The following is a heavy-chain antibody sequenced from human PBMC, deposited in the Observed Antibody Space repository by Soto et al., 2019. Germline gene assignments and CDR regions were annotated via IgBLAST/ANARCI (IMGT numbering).Heavy chain of an antibody. D-gene: IGHD3-9*01. CDR1: GGSISSYY. CDR2: IYYSGST. J-gene: IGHJ4*02. CDR3: ARHDILSHRTISLGY. V-gene: IGHV4-59*01. Sequence: ASETLSLTCTVSGGSISSYYWSWIRQPPGKGLEWIGYIYYSGSTNYNPSLKSRVTISVDTSKNQFSLKLSSVTAADTAVYYCARHDILSHRTISLGYWGQGTLVTVPQ.